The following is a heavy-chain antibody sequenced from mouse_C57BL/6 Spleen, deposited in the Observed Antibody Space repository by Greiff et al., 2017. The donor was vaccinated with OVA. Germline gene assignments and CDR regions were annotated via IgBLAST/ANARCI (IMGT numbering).Heavy chain of an antibody. CDR3: VRHDTVYAVDY. D-gene: IGHD1-1*01. CDR2: IRSKSNNYAT. J-gene: IGHJ4*01. CDR1: GFSFNTYA. Sequence: VQLKESGGGLVQPKGSLKLSCAASGFSFNTYAMNWVRQAPGKGLEWVARIRSKSNNYATYYAESVKDRFTISRDDSESMLYLQMNNLKTEDTAMYYCVRHDTVYAVDYWGQGTSVTVSS. V-gene: IGHV10-1*01.